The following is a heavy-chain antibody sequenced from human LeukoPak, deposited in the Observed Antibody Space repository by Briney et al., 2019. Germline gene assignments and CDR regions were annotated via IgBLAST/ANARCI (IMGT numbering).Heavy chain of an antibody. J-gene: IGHJ4*02. V-gene: IGHV3-21*01. CDR2: ISSSSSYI. CDR1: GFTFSSYS. CDR3: ARAIADYYDSSGYRY. Sequence: PGGSLRLSCAASGFTFSSYSMNWVRQAPGKGLEWVSSISSSSSYIYYADSVKGRFTISRDNAKNSLYLQMNSLRAEDTAVYYCARAIADYYDSSGYRYWGQGTLVTVSS. D-gene: IGHD3-22*01.